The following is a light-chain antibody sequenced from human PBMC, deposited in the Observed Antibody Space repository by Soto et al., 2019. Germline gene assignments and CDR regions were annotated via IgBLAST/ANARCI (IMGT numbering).Light chain of an antibody. V-gene: IGKV1-39*01. CDR1: QSISNY. J-gene: IGKJ4*01. CDR3: QQSYGTPLT. Sequence: DMEMTQSPSSLSASVGDRVTITCRASQSISNYLNWYQHKPGQVPKLLIYAASSFQSGVPTRYSGSGSWTDFTLTINSLQPEDFATYYCQQSYGTPLTFGGGTKIEIK. CDR2: AAS.